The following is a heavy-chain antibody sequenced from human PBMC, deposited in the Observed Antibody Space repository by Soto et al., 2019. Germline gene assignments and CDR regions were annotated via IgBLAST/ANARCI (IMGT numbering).Heavy chain of an antibody. D-gene: IGHD4-17*01. V-gene: IGHV4-61*08. CDR3: ARVSFGYGDYVGLFDP. Sequence: CTVAGGKSVGGGCHWSWKKQPPGKGLEWIGYIYYSGSTNYNPSLKSRVTISVDTSKNQFSLKLSSVTAADTAVYYCARVSFGYGDYVGLFDPWGQGTLVTGSS. J-gene: IGHJ5*02. CDR2: IYYSGST. CDR1: GGKSVGGGCH.